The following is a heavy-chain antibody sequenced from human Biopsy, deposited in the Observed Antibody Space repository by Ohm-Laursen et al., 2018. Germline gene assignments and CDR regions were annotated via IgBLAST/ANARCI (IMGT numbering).Heavy chain of an antibody. CDR3: TGGGYYYDSLAYYYWFDP. V-gene: IGHV1-2*02. J-gene: IGHJ5*02. CDR2: INAKTGDT. CDR1: GYTFTGYH. D-gene: IGHD3-22*01. Sequence: SVKVSCNASGYTFTGYHVHWVRQAPGQGLEWMGWINAKTGDTNYAQKFQGRVTMTRDTSISTAYVDLSSLRSDDTAVYYCTGGGYYYDSLAYYYWFDPWGQGTLVTVSS.